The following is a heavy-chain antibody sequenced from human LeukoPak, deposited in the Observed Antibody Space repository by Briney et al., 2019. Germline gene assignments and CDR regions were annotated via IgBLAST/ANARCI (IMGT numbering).Heavy chain of an antibody. CDR1: GFIFRNYA. D-gene: IGHD6-13*01. CDR2: ISDNGGGR. Sequence: PGGSLRLSCGASGFIFRNYAMSWVRQAPGEGLEWVSGISDNGGGRYYADSVKGRFTISGDNSKNMLYLQMNSLRAEDTAVYYCAGGRAAADTGYFDYWGQGTLVTVSS. J-gene: IGHJ4*02. CDR3: AGGRAAADTGYFDY. V-gene: IGHV3-23*01.